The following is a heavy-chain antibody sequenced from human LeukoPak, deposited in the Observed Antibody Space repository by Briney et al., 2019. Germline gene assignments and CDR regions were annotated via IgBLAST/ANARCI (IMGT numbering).Heavy chain of an antibody. CDR2: ITARTGNT. D-gene: IGHD3-10*01. CDR3: ARDTYGSDY. J-gene: IGHJ4*02. V-gene: IGHV1-46*01. CDR1: GYPFSDHH. Sequence: ASVKVSCKASGYPFSDHHMHWVRQAPGQGLEWMGKITARTGNTTYAQTFQDRVIMTRDTSTSTVYMQLSCLRSDDTAVYYCARDTYGSDYWGQGTLVTVSA.